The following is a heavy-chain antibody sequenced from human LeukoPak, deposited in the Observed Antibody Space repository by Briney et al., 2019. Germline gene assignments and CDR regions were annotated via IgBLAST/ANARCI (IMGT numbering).Heavy chain of an antibody. CDR1: GYTFTSYG. J-gene: IGHJ6*03. V-gene: IGHV1-18*01. CDR2: ISAYNGST. Sequence: ASVKVSCKASGYTFTSYGISWVRQAPGQGLEWMGWISAYNGSTNYAQKLQGRVTMTTDTSTSTAYMELRSLRSDDTAVYYCARFAVVVPYYYYYYMDVWGKGTTVTVSS. D-gene: IGHD3-3*01. CDR3: ARFAVVVPYYYYYYMDV.